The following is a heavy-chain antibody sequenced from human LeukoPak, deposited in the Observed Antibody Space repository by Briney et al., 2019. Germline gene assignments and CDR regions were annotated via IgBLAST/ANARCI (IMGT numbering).Heavy chain of an antibody. CDR2: IIPILGIA. Sequence: SVKVSCKASGGTFSSYAISWVRQAPGQGLEWMGRIIPILGIANYAQKFQGRVTMTRDTSISTAYMELSRLRSDDTAVYYCATDPRTTVFGTFRYYYMDVWGEGTTVAVSS. CDR1: GGTFSSYA. CDR3: ATDPRTTVFGTFRYYYMDV. D-gene: IGHD3-3*01. V-gene: IGHV1-69*04. J-gene: IGHJ6*03.